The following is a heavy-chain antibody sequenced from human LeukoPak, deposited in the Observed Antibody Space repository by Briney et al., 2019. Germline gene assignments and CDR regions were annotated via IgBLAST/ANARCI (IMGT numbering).Heavy chain of an antibody. Sequence: PSETLSLTCAAYGGSFSGYYWSWIRQPPGKGLEWIGEINHSGSTNYNPSLKSRVTISVDTSKNQFSLKLSSVTAADTAVYYCARGRGFDYWGQGTLVTVSS. CDR1: GGSFSGYY. J-gene: IGHJ4*02. CDR2: INHSGST. V-gene: IGHV4-34*01. D-gene: IGHD3-16*01. CDR3: ARGRGFDY.